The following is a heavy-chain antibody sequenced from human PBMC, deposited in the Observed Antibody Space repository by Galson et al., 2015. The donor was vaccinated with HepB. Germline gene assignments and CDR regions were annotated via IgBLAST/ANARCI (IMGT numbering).Heavy chain of an antibody. J-gene: IGHJ4*02. D-gene: IGHD1-26*01. V-gene: IGHV1-18*01. CDR2: IRVSNGNT. CDR3: ARDDLIVGANPDY. Sequence: KVSCKAVGYTFDTYGITWVRQAPGQGLEWMGWIRVSNGNTTYAQKFQDRVTMTADRGTRTAYMEVTSLRSEDTAVYYCARDDLIVGANPDYWGQGTLVIVSS. CDR1: GYTFDTYG.